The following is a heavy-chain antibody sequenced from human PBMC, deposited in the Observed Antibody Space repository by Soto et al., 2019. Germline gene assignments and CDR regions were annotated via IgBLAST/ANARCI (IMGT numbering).Heavy chain of an antibody. CDR2: IYSGGST. Sequence: GGSLRLSCAASGFTVSSNYMSWVRQAPGKGLEWVSVIYSGGSTYYADSVKGRFTISRDNSKNTLYLQMNSLRAEDTAVYYCARDRGGSLRFDYWGQGTLVTVSS. CDR1: GFTVSSNY. J-gene: IGHJ4*02. V-gene: IGHV3-66*01. D-gene: IGHD2-15*01. CDR3: ARDRGGSLRFDY.